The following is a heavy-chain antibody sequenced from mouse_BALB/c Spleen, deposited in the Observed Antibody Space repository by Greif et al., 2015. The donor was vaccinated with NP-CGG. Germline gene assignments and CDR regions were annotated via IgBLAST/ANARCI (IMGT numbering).Heavy chain of an antibody. J-gene: IGHJ4*01. Sequence: QVQLKESGPGLVAPSQSLSITCTVSGFSLTSYGAHWVRQPPGKGLEWLGVIWAGGSTNYNSALMSRLSISKDNSKSXVFLKMNSLQTDDTAMYYCARDSLYDYDKVMDYWGQGTSVTVSS. V-gene: IGHV2-9*02. D-gene: IGHD2-4*01. CDR2: IWAGGST. CDR3: ARDSLYDYDKVMDY. CDR1: GFSLTSYG.